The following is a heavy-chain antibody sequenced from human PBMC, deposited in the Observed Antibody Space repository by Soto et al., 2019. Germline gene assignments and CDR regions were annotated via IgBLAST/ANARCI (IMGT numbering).Heavy chain of an antibody. CDR2: IKSKTDGGTT. CDR1: GFTFSNAW. Sequence: EVQLVESGGGLVKPGGSLRLSCAASGFTFSNAWMSWVRQAPGKGLEWVGRIKSKTDGGTTDYAAPVKGRFTISRDDSKNTLYLQMNSLKTEDTAVYYCAYCSGGSCYSVDFDYWGQGTLVTVSS. D-gene: IGHD2-15*01. V-gene: IGHV3-15*01. CDR3: AYCSGGSCYSVDFDY. J-gene: IGHJ4*02.